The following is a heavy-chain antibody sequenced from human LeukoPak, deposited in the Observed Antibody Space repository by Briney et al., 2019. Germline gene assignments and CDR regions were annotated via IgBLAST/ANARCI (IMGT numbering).Heavy chain of an antibody. J-gene: IGHJ6*02. CDR3: AREKAITAPYYYYGMDV. V-gene: IGHV3-48*04. CDR1: GFTFSSYS. CDR2: ISSSSSTI. Sequence: GGSLRLSCAASGFTFSSYSMNWVRQAPGKGLEWVSYISSSSSTIYYADSVKGRFTISRDNAKNSLYLQMNSLRAEDTAVYYCAREKAITAPYYYYGMDVWGQGTTVTVSS. D-gene: IGHD3-3*01.